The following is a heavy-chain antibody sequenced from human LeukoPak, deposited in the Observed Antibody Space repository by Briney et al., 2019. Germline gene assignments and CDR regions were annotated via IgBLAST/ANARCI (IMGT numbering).Heavy chain of an antibody. CDR1: GYTFTGYY. J-gene: IGHJ4*02. V-gene: IGHV1-2*02. CDR3: ARVKVVPAAILAY. D-gene: IGHD2-2*02. CDR2: INPNSGGT. Sequence: ASVKVSCKASGYTFTGYYMHWVRQAPGQGLEWMGWINPNSGGTNYAQKFLSRVTMTRDTSISTAYMELSRLRSDDTAVYYCARVKVVPAAILAYWGQGTLVTVSS.